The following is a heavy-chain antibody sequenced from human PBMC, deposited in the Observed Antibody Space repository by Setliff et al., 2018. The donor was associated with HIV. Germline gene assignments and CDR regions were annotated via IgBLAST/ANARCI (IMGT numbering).Heavy chain of an antibody. CDR1: GGSTSNEY. CDR3: ARASAYKGVFSVTHGAFDN. J-gene: IGHJ4*02. V-gene: IGHV4-59*03. D-gene: IGHD1-1*01. CDR2: IHYTGST. Sequence: PSETLSLTCTVSGGSTSNEYWSWIRQPPGKGLEWIGYIHYTGSTYYNLSLKTRLTMTVDASKSQLSLKLSSVTAADSAFYYCARASAYKGVFSVTHGAFDNWGRGILVTVSS.